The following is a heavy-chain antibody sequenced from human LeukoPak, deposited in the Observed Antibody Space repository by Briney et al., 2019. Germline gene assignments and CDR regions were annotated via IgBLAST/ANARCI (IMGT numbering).Heavy chain of an antibody. V-gene: IGHV3-21*01. CDR3: AKALLFHDSSGSPRGFIDY. CDR2: ISSSSSYI. D-gene: IGHD3-22*01. CDR1: GFTFSSYS. Sequence: GGSLRLSCAASGFTFSSYSMNWVRQAPGKGLEWVSSISSSSSYIYYADSVKGRFTISRDNSKNTLYLQMNSLRAEDTAVYYCAKALLFHDSSGSPRGFIDYWGQGTLVTVSS. J-gene: IGHJ4*02.